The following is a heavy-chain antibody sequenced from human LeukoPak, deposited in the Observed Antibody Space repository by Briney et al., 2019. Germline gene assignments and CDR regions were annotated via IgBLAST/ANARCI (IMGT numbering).Heavy chain of an antibody. D-gene: IGHD3-22*01. CDR3: ARGQVVVITTAYYFDY. V-gene: IGHV4-34*01. CDR2: INHSGST. Sequence: SETLSLTCAVYGGSLSGYYWSWIRQPPGKGLEWIGEINHSGSTNYNPSLKSRVTISVDTSKNQFSLKLSSVTAADTAVYYCARGQVVVITTAYYFDYWGQGTLVTVSS. CDR1: GGSLSGYY. J-gene: IGHJ4*02.